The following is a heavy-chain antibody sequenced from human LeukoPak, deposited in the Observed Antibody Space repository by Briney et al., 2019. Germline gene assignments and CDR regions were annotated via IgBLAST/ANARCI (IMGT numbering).Heavy chain of an antibody. V-gene: IGHV1-2*02. CDR1: GYTFTSYA. J-gene: IGHJ3*02. Sequence: GASVKVSCKASGYTFTSYAMHWVRQAPGQGLEWMGWINPNSGGTNYAQKFQGRVTMTRDTSISTAYMELSRLRSDDTAVYYCARVRARVPDYCSSTSCYMFGAFDIWGQGTMVTVSS. CDR3: ARVRARVPDYCSSTSCYMFGAFDI. CDR2: INPNSGGT. D-gene: IGHD2-2*02.